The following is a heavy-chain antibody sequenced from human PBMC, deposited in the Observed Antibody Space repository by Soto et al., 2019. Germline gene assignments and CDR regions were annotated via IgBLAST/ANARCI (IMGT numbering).Heavy chain of an antibody. CDR1: GGTFSSYT. Sequence: QVQLVQSGAEVKKPGSSVKVSCKASGGTFSSYTISWVRQAPGQGLEWMGRIIPILGIANYAQKFQGRVTITAEKSTRNAYMELSSLRFEETAVYYCARELGLNGCCPGWVFEYWGQGTLVNVFS. CDR3: ARELGLNGCCPGWVFEY. J-gene: IGHJ4*02. D-gene: IGHD3-16*01. V-gene: IGHV1-69*08. CDR2: IIPILGIA.